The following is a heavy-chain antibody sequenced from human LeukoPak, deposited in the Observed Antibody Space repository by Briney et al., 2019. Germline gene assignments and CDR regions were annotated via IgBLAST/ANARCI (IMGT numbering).Heavy chain of an antibody. Sequence: PGGSLRLSCTASGFTFSHAWMTWVRQAPGKGLEWVGRIKSKTDGGTTDYAAPVQGRFTISRDDSKNTLFLQMNSLKTADTAIYYCTTMSKFNYWGQGTPVTVSS. CDR1: GFTFSHAW. V-gene: IGHV3-15*01. CDR3: TTMSKFNY. J-gene: IGHJ4*02. CDR2: IKSKTDGGTT.